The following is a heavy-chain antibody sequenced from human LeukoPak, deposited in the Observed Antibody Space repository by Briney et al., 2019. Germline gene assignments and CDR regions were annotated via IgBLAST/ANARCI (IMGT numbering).Heavy chain of an antibody. V-gene: IGHV3-9*01. CDR1: GFTFDDYA. D-gene: IGHD6-19*01. CDR2: ISWNSGSI. J-gene: IGHJ4*02. Sequence: GRSLRLSCAASGFTFDDYAMHWVRQAPGKGLEWVSGISWNSGSIGYADSMKGRFTISRDNAKNSLYLQMNSLRAEDTALYYCAKGSRSGWYVNYWGQGTLVTVSS. CDR3: AKGSRSGWYVNY.